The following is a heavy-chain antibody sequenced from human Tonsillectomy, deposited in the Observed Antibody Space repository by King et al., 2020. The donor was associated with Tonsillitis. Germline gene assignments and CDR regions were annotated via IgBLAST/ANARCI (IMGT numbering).Heavy chain of an antibody. D-gene: IGHD2-2*01. CDR1: GFTFSRYD. V-gene: IGHV3-13*01. CDR3: ARESDRRYCSSSSCWGYMDV. CDR2: IGTAGDS. J-gene: IGHJ6*03. Sequence: VQLVESGGGLVQPGGSLRLSCAASGFTFSRYDMHWVRQVTGKGLEWVSAIGTAGDSYYPDSVKGRFAISREDAKNSLYLQMNRLRAEDTAVYYCARESDRRYCSSSSCWGYMDVWGKGTTVTVSS.